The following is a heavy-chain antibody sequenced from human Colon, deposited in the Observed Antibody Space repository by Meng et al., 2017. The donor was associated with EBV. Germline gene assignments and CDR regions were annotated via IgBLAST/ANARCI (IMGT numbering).Heavy chain of an antibody. CDR1: GGSINSGDYY. J-gene: IGHJ4*02. CDR3: ARNYYFDY. V-gene: IGHV4-30-4*01. CDR2: IYYTGST. Sequence: VRLHVSAPGLVHPSHALSLPCTVSGGSINSGDYYWSWIRQPPGKGLEWIGYIYYTGSTYYNPSLKSRVTISMDTSKNQFSLRLSSVTAADTAVYYCARNYYFDYWGQGTLVTVSS.